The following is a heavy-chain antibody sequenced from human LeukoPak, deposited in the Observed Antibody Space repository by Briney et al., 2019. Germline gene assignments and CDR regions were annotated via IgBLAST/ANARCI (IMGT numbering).Heavy chain of an antibody. CDR2: ISSSSSTI. V-gene: IGHV3-11*04. CDR3: ARDSQLTTVVTIYYYYGMDV. J-gene: IGHJ6*02. Sequence: GGSLRLSCAASGFTFSDHYMSWIRQAPGKGLEWVSYISSSSSTIYYADSVKGRFTISRDNAKNSLYLQMNSLRAEDTAVYYCARDSQLTTVVTIYYYYGMDVWGQGTTVTVSS. CDR1: GFTFSDHY. D-gene: IGHD4-23*01.